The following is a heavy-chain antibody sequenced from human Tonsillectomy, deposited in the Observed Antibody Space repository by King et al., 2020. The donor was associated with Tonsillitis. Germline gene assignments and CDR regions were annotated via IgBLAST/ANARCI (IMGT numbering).Heavy chain of an antibody. Sequence: VQLVESVGGRVKPGGSLRLSCAAPGFTFSSYSMNWVRQAPGKVREWVSSISSSSSYIYYTDSVKGRFTISRENAKTSMYLQMNSLRAEDTAVYYCARDLYCGGDCYSFDYWGQGTLVTVSS. CDR1: GFTFSSYS. CDR3: ARDLYCGGDCYSFDY. V-gene: IGHV3-21*01. D-gene: IGHD2-21*02. J-gene: IGHJ4*02. CDR2: ISSSSSYI.